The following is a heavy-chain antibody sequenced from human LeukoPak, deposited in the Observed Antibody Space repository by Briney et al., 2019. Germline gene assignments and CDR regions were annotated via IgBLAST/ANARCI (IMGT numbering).Heavy chain of an antibody. V-gene: IGHV3-48*04. J-gene: IGHJ3*02. CDR2: ISSSSSTI. CDR3: ARGLVVVAATHDAFDI. CDR1: GFTLSSYS. D-gene: IGHD2-15*01. Sequence: GGSLRLSCAASGFTLSSYSMNWVRQAPGKGLEWVSYISSSSSTIYYADSVKGRFTISRDNAKNSLYLQMNSLRAEDTAVYYCARGLVVVAATHDAFDIWGQGTMVTVSS.